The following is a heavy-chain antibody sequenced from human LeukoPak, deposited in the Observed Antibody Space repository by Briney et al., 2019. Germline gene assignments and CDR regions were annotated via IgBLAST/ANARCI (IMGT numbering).Heavy chain of an antibody. J-gene: IGHJ4*01. V-gene: IGHV4-4*07. CDR2: IYISGST. D-gene: IGHD3-10*01. CDR1: GGSISHYY. CDR3: ARPRVRGVIIRGFDY. Sequence: SETLSLTCTVSGGSISHYYWSWIRQPAGKGLEWIGRIYISGSTNYNPSLKSRVTISVDTSKNQFSLKLSSVTAADTAVYYCARPRVRGVIIRGFDYWGQGTLVTVSS.